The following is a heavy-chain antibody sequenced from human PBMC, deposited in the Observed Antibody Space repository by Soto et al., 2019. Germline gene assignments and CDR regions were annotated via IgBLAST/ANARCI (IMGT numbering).Heavy chain of an antibody. V-gene: IGHV3-11*06. D-gene: IGHD3-10*01. CDR3: ARGSSTVRGVTITDTNVDY. CDR1: GFNFTDYY. Sequence: QVHLVESGGGLVKPGGSLRISCAASGFNFTDYYMNWIRQTPGKGLEWISSISSSSSDNKYADSVKGRFTISRDNANTSLYLKMRSLSAEDTALYFGARGSSTVRGVTITDTNVDYWGQGTMATVPS. CDR2: ISSSSSDN. J-gene: IGHJ4*02.